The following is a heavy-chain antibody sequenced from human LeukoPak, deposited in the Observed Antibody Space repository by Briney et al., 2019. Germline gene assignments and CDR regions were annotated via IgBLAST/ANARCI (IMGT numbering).Heavy chain of an antibody. CDR1: GFTFSSYA. J-gene: IGHJ1*01. Sequence: PGGSLRLFCAASGFTFSSYAMTWVRQAPGKGLEWVSVISGSGGSTYYADSVKGRFTISRDNSKNTLYVQMNSLRAEDTAVYYCAKDGDKTMTPGSWGQGTLVTVSS. V-gene: IGHV3-23*01. CDR2: ISGSGGST. CDR3: AKDGDKTMTPGS. D-gene: IGHD4-17*01.